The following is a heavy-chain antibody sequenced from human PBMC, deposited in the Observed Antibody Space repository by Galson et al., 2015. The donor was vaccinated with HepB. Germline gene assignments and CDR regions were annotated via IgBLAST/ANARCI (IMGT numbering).Heavy chain of an antibody. D-gene: IGHD6-19*01. V-gene: IGHV1-3*01. CDR1: GYTFTNYA. J-gene: IGHJ4*02. CDR2: INAGNGNT. Sequence: SVKVSCKASGYTFTNYAMHWVRQAPGQRLEWMGWINAGNGNTKYSQKFQGRVTFTRDTSASTAYMELSSLRSEDTAVYYCARDPYSTGWYYWGQGTLVTVSS. CDR3: ARDPYSTGWYY.